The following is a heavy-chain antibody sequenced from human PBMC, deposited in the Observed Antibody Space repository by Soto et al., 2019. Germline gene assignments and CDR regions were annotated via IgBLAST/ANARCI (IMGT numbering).Heavy chain of an antibody. Sequence: EVQLVESGGGLVKPGGSLRLSCAASGFTFSSYSMNWVRQAPGKGLEWVSSISSSSSYIYYADSVKGRFTISRDNAKNSLYLQMNSLRAEDTAVYYCARDTHLSYYSDSSGASSEGGYGGQGSLVAVSS. D-gene: IGHD3-22*01. V-gene: IGHV3-21*01. J-gene: IGHJ4*02. CDR3: ARDTHLSYYSDSSGASSEGGY. CDR2: ISSSSSYI. CDR1: GFTFSSYS.